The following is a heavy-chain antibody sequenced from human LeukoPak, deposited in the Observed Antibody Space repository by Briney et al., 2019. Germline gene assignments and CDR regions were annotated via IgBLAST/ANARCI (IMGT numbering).Heavy chain of an antibody. Sequence: SGPTLVNPTQTLTLTCTFSGFSLSTSRVGVGWIRQPPGKALEWLALIYWDDYKRYSPSLKSRLTITKDTSKNQAVLTMTNMDPVDTATYYCAHKPPALWGSSSIGYFDYWGQGTLVTVSS. D-gene: IGHD6-6*01. CDR3: AHKPPALWGSSSIGYFDY. J-gene: IGHJ4*02. CDR1: GFSLSTSRVG. V-gene: IGHV2-5*02. CDR2: IYWDDYK.